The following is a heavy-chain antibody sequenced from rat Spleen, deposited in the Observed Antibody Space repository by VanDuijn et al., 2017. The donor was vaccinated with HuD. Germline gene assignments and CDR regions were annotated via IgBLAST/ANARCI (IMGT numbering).Heavy chain of an antibody. CDR1: GFIFSDYD. Sequence: EVQLVESGGDLVQPGRSLKLSCSASGFIFSDYDMAWVRQAPTKGLEWIASISTGGDIAYYRGSVKGRFTIYRDDAKNTQYLQMDSLGSDDTATYYCTRHGGLRNWFAYWGQGTLVTVSS. D-gene: IGHD1-11*01. CDR2: ISTGGDIA. V-gene: IGHV5S13*01. J-gene: IGHJ3*01. CDR3: TRHGGLRNWFAY.